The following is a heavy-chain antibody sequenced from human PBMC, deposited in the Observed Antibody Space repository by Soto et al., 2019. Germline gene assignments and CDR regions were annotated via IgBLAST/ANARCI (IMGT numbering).Heavy chain of an antibody. CDR1: GGTFSRYA. CDR2: IVPIYGTR. Sequence: SVKVSCKASGGTFSRYAFSWVRQAPGQGLEWMGGIVPIYGTRGFAQKFQGRLTITADEPTRTAYMELSSLRSEDTAVYYCARDLDYYGSGSHYYYGMGVWGQGTTVTVSS. V-gene: IGHV1-69*13. D-gene: IGHD3-10*01. CDR3: ARDLDYYGSGSHYYYGMGV. J-gene: IGHJ6*02.